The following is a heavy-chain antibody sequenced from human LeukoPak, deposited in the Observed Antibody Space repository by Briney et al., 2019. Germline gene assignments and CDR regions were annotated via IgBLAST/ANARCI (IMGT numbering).Heavy chain of an antibody. CDR2: INDRGST. CDR1: GGSFSGYY. J-gene: IGHJ5*02. V-gene: IGHV4-34*01. CDR3: ARGGKYCSSTSCYEYWFDP. D-gene: IGHD2-2*01. Sequence: PSETLSLTCAVYGGSFSGYYWSWIRQPPGKGLEWIGEINDRGSTNYNPSLKSRVTISVDTSKSQFSLKLSSVTAADTAVYYCARGGKYCSSTSCYEYWFDPWGQGTLVTVSS.